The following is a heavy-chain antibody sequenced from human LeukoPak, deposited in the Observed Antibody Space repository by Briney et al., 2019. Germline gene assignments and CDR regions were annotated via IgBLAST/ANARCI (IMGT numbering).Heavy chain of an antibody. D-gene: IGHD6-19*01. CDR3: GKTTTGYSSRRYPGGPVDY. J-gene: IGHJ4*02. CDR1: GFPFNKYV. V-gene: IGHV3-23*01. CDR2: LFGRGGSA. Sequence: GVLRLSCAASGFPFNKYVMHWVPQAPGEGLEWGAELFGRGGSAHYADSVKGRFTISRDNSKNTVYLQMDSLRVEDTAVYYGGKTTTGYSSRRYPGGPVDYWGQGTMVTVSS.